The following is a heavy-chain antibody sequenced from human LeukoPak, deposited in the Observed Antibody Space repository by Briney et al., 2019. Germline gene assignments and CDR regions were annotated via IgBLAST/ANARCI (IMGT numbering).Heavy chain of an antibody. CDR1: GFTVTSNY. V-gene: IGHV3-20*04. D-gene: IGHD3-22*01. Sequence: GGSLRLSCVASGFTVTSNYMSWVRQAPGKGLEWVSGINWNGGSTGYADSVKGRFTISRDNAKNSLYLQTNSLRAEDTALYYCARVEYYYDSSGYYFDYWGQGTLVTVSS. J-gene: IGHJ4*02. CDR2: INWNGGST. CDR3: ARVEYYYDSSGYYFDY.